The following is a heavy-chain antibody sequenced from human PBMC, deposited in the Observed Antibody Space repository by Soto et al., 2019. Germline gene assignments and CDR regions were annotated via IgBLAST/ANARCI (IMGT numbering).Heavy chain of an antibody. CDR2: IYYNGST. J-gene: IGHJ5*02. CDR3: ARYGSGSSVWFDP. D-gene: IGHD3-10*01. V-gene: IGHV4-59*01. Sequence: QVQLQESGPGLVKPSETLSLTCTVSGGSISSYYWSWIRQPPGKGLEWIGYIYYNGSTNYNPSLKSRVTISVDTSKNQFSLKLSSVTAADTAVYYCARYGSGSSVWFDPWGQGTLVTVSS. CDR1: GGSISSYY.